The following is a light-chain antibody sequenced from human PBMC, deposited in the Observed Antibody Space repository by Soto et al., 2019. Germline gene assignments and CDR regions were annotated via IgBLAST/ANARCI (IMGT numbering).Light chain of an antibody. CDR2: NNN. J-gene: IGLJ1*01. CDR1: RSNIGAGYD. CDR3: QSYDSSLSGSKV. Sequence: QSVLTQPPSVSGAPGQRVTISCTGSRSNIGAGYDVHWYQQLPGRPPKLLIYNNNLRPSAVPDRFSAYKSDTSSASLAITRLQAEDEADYYCQSYDSSLSGSKVFGTGTKLTVL. V-gene: IGLV1-40*01.